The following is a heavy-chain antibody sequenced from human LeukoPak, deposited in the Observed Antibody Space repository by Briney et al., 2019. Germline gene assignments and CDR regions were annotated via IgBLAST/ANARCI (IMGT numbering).Heavy chain of an antibody. V-gene: IGHV4-34*01. CDR3: ARRRPDYYGSGSYYKWGVFDY. D-gene: IGHD3-10*01. CDR1: GGSFSGYY. CDR2: INHSGST. J-gene: IGHJ4*02. Sequence: SETLSLTCAVYGGSFSGYYWSWIRQPPGKGLEWIGEINHSGSTNYNPSLKSRVTISVDTSKNQFSLKLSSVTAADTAVYYCARRRPDYYGSGSYYKWGVFDYWGQGTLVTVSS.